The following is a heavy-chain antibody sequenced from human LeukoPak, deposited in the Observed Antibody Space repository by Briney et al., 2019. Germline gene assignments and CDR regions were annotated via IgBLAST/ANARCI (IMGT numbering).Heavy chain of an antibody. J-gene: IGHJ5*02. D-gene: IGHD3-3*01. CDR3: ARQRVFRIISISGPPRTWFDP. CDR2: TYYRSTWYN. Sequence: SQTLSLTCAISGDSVSDKSAAWSWIRQSPSRGLEWLGRTYYRSTWYNDYAPSMKGRISIKSDTSKNQFSLQLNSMTPEDTAVYYCARQRVFRIISISGPPRTWFDPWGQGTLVTVS. V-gene: IGHV6-1*01. CDR1: GDSVSDKSAA.